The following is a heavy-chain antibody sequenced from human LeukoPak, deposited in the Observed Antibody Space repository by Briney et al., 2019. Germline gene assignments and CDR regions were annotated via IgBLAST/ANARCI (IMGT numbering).Heavy chain of an antibody. Sequence: GGSLRLSCAASGFTFSDYYMSWIRQAPGKGLEWVSYISSSGSTIYYADSVKGRFTISRDNAKNSLYLQMSSLRAEDTAVYYCATHATYDNYFDYWGQGTLVTVSS. CDR3: ATHATYDNYFDY. V-gene: IGHV3-11*01. CDR1: GFTFSDYY. D-gene: IGHD3-22*01. CDR2: ISSSGSTI. J-gene: IGHJ4*02.